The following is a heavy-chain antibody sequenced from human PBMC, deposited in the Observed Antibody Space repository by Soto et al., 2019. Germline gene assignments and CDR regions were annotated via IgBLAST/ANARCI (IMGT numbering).Heavy chain of an antibody. CDR1: GFNFRMYE. Sequence: GGSLRLSCQASGFNFRMYEMHWVRKAPGKGLEWVSYISSSGLTTYYADFAEGRFTISRDNAKDSLYLHLNSLRVGDTAVYYYARYGTRGDWWGLGTQVTVSS. CDR2: ISSSGLTT. V-gene: IGHV3-48*03. D-gene: IGHD3-10*01. J-gene: IGHJ5*01. CDR3: ARYGTRGDW.